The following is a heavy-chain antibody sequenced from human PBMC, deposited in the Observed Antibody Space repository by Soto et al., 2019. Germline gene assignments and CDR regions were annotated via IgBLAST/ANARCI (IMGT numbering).Heavy chain of an antibody. J-gene: IGHJ6*02. CDR1: GFTFSTYS. CDR3: ARGGSSSDNGMDV. Sequence: EVQLVESGGGLVQPGGSLRLSCAASGFTFSTYSMNWVRQAPGKGLEWVSYISSRSYTIYYVDSVKGRVTISRDNAKNSLYLQMNCLRDEDTAVYYCARGGSSSDNGMDVWGQGTMVTVSS. V-gene: IGHV3-48*02. CDR2: ISSRSYTI. D-gene: IGHD6-6*01.